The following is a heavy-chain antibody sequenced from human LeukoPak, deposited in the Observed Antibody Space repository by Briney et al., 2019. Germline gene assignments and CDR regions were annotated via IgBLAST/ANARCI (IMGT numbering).Heavy chain of an antibody. CDR2: INTNTGNP. V-gene: IGHV7-4-1*02. CDR1: GYTFTSYA. J-gene: IGHJ4*02. CDR3: ARQYQPLLYRFFDY. Sequence: GASVKVSCKASGYTFTSYAMNWVRQAPGQGLEWMGWINTNTGNPTYAQGFTGRFVFSLDTSVSTAYLQISSLKAEDTAVYYCARQYQPLLYRFFDYWGQGTLVTVSS. D-gene: IGHD2-2*01.